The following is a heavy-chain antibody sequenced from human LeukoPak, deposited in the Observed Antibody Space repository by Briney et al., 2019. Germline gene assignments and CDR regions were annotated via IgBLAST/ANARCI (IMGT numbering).Heavy chain of an antibody. CDR2: IIPIFGTA. CDR1: GGTFSSYA. V-gene: IGHV1-69*13. CDR3: AGAREQQLVFDP. D-gene: IGHD6-13*01. Sequence: SVKVSCKASGGTFSSYAISWVRQAPGQGLEWMGGIIPIFGTANYAQKFQGRVTITADESTSTAYMELSSLRSEDTAVYYCAGAREQQLVFDPWGQGTLVTVSS. J-gene: IGHJ5*02.